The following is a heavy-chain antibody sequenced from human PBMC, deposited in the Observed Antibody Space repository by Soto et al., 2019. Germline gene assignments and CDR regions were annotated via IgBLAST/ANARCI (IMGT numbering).Heavy chain of an antibody. Sequence: QVQLVQSGAEVKKPGASVKVSCKASGYTFTSYDINWVRQATGQGLEWMGWMNPNSGNTGYAQKFQGRVTMTRNTHNSRKTGYEKKLQGIITMSKNTFISTDYMELSRLRSDNTAVYYCASVGVVPAANYYYYMDVWGKGTTVTVSS. D-gene: IGHD3-22*01. V-gene: IGHV1-8*01. CDR2: MNPNSGNT. J-gene: IGHJ6*03. CDR1: GYTFTSYD. CDR3: FISTDYMELSRLRSDNTAVYYCASVGVVPAANYYYYMDV.